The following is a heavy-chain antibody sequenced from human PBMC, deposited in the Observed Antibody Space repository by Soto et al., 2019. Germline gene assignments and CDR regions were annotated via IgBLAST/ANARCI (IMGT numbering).Heavy chain of an antibody. CDR2: VYSSGTT. V-gene: IGHV4-4*07. D-gene: IGHD3-10*01. CDR1: GGSINSYW. CDR3: ARDIGSYAYGEGY. Sequence: LSLTCSVSGGSINSYWWSWIRQPAGKGLEWIGRVYSSGTTDYNPALNSRATLSVETSKNQFSLKLSSVTAADTAVYYCARDIGSYAYGEGYWGQGIQVTVS. J-gene: IGHJ4*02.